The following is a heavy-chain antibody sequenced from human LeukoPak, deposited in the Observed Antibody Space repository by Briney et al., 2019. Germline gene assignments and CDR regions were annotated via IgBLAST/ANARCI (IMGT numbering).Heavy chain of an antibody. CDR1: GGSISSYY. Sequence: SETLSLTCTVSGGSISSYYWSWIRQPPGKGLEWIGYIYYSGSTNYNPSLKNRVTISVDTSKNQFSLKLSSVTAADTAVYYCARAEYSSSWPFDYWGQGTLVTVSS. J-gene: IGHJ4*02. CDR2: IYYSGST. CDR3: ARAEYSSSWPFDY. D-gene: IGHD6-13*01. V-gene: IGHV4-59*01.